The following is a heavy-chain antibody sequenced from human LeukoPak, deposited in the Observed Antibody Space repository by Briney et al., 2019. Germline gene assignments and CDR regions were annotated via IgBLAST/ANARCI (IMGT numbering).Heavy chain of an antibody. CDR3: ARVHDFYWFDP. J-gene: IGHJ5*02. V-gene: IGHV3-74*01. CDR1: GFTVSSYW. Sequence: GGSLRLSCAASGFTVSSYWMHWVRQAPGKGLVWVSRINTDGSSTSYADSVKGRFTISRDNAKNTLYLQMNSLRAEDTAVHYCARVHDFYWFDPWGQGTLVTVSS. D-gene: IGHD3-3*01. CDR2: INTDGSST.